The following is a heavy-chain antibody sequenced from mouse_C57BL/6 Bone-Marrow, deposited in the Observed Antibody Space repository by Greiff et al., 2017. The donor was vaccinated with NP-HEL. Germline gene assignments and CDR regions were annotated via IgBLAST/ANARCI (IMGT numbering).Heavy chain of an antibody. Sequence: ESGPGLVKPSQSLSLTCSVTGYSITSGYYWNWIRQFPGNKLEWMGYISYDGSNNYNPSLKNRISITRDPSKNQFFLKLNSVTTEDTATYYCARDAYWGQGTLVTVSA. V-gene: IGHV3-6*01. CDR1: GYSITSGYY. J-gene: IGHJ3*01. CDR3: ARDAY. CDR2: ISYDGSN.